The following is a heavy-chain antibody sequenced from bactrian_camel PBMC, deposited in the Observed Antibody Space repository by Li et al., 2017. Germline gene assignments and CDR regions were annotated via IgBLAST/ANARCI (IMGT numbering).Heavy chain of an antibody. Sequence: VQLVESGGGSVQAGGSLRLSCAASGNTYASSCMAWFRQAPGKERERVARIDSDGTTLYADPVKGRFTISKDNAKNTLTLQMDSLKPEDTAMYYCAAKPNGDSWYCGTMRPYNYNYWGQGTQVTVS. CDR2: IDSDGTT. V-gene: IGHV3S55*01. CDR3: AAKPNGDSWYCGTMRPYNYNY. D-gene: IGHD6*01. CDR1: GNTYASSC. J-gene: IGHJ4*01.